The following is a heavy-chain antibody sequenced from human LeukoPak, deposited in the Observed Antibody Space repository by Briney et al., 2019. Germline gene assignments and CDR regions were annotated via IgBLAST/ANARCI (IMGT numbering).Heavy chain of an antibody. D-gene: IGHD3-10*01. CDR3: AKDLALLWFGQGDAFDI. CDR1: GFAFSFYA. J-gene: IGHJ3*02. Sequence: GGSLRLSCAASGFAFSFYAMSWLRQPPGKGLEWVSAISGSGGSTYYADSVKGRFTISRDNSKNTLYLQMNSLRAEDTAVYYCAKDLALLWFGQGDAFDIWGQGTMVTVSS. V-gene: IGHV3-23*01. CDR2: ISGSGGST.